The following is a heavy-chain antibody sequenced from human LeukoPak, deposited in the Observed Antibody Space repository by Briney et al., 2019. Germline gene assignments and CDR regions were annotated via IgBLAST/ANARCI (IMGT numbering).Heavy chain of an antibody. V-gene: IGHV1-46*01. Sequence: ASVKVSCKASGYTFTSYGISWVRQAPGQGLEWMGIINPSGGSTSYAQKFQGRVTMTRDTSTSTVYMELSSLRSEDTAVYYCARGHPNYYFDYWGQGTLVTVSS. CDR2: INPSGGST. CDR3: ARGHPNYYFDY. D-gene: IGHD2-8*01. CDR1: GYTFTSYG. J-gene: IGHJ4*02.